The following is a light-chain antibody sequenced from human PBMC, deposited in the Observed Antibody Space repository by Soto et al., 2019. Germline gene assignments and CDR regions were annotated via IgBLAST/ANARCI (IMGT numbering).Light chain of an antibody. CDR1: SSDVGGYNY. J-gene: IGLJ2*01. CDR2: DVS. CDR3: SSYTSRSTLV. V-gene: IGLV2-14*01. Sequence: QSALTQPASVSGCPGQSITISCTGTSSDVGGYNYVSWYQQHPGKAPKLMIYDVSDRPSGVSSRFSGSKSGNTASLTISGLQAEDEADYYCSSYTSRSTLVFGGGTKLTVL.